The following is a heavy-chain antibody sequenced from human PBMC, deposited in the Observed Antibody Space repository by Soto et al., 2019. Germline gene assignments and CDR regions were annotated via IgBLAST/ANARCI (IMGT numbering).Heavy chain of an antibody. J-gene: IGHJ4*02. CDR2: IKQDGSEK. D-gene: IGHD6-19*01. CDR3: VGGSGWYYND. CDR1: GFTFSSYW. V-gene: IGHV3-7*01. Sequence: EVQLVESGGGLVQPGGSLRLSCAASGFTFSSYWMNWVRQAPGTGLEWVANIKQDGSEKYYVDSVKGRFTISRDNAKNSLYLQMNSLRAEDTAVYYCVGGSGWYYNDGGQGTLVTVSS.